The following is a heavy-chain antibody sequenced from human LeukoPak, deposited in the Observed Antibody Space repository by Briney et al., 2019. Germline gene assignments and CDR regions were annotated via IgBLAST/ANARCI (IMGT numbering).Heavy chain of an antibody. CDR2: ISIGSTYV. CDR1: GFTFSTYS. Sequence: GGSPRLSCTAPGFTFSTYSMNWVRQAPGKGLEWVSYISIGSTYVYYADSVKDRFTVSRDNAKNSLVLQMNSLRAEDTAVYYCARGVSGATALDFWGQGTLVTVCS. J-gene: IGHJ4*02. CDR3: ARGVSGATALDF. V-gene: IGHV3-21*01. D-gene: IGHD4/OR15-4a*01.